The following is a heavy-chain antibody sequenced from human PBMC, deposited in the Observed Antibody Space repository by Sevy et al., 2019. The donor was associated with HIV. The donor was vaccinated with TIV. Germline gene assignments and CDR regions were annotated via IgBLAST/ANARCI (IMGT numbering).Heavy chain of an antibody. CDR3: ARVDREDNASPFDP. D-gene: IGHD2-15*01. Sequence: SQTLSLTCAISGDSVSSNSAAWNWIRQSPSRGLEWLGRTYYRSKWYNDYAVSVKSRITINPDTSKNRFSLQLNSVTPEDTAVYYCARVDREDNASPFDPWGQGTLVTVSS. J-gene: IGHJ5*02. V-gene: IGHV6-1*01. CDR1: GDSVSSNSAA. CDR2: TYYRSKWYN.